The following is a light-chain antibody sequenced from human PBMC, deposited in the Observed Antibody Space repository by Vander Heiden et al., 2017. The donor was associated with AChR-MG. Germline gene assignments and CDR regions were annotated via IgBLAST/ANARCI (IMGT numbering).Light chain of an antibody. CDR2: DVS. J-gene: IGLJ3*02. CDR3: LSYAGRYTWV. Sequence: HSALTPPRSVSGSPGPSVTISCTGTSNDVGGYNYVSWYQQHPGRAPKVTIYDVSNRPSGVPDRFSGSKSGNTASLTISGLQAEDEADYYCLSYAGRYTWVFGGGTKLTVL. V-gene: IGLV2-11*01. CDR1: SNDVGGYNY.